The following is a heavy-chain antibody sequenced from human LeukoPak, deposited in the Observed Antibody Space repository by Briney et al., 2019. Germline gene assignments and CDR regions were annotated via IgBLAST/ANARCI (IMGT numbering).Heavy chain of an antibody. CDR1: GFTLSQYW. Sequence: GGSLRLSCAASGFTLSQYWMSWVRQAPGKGLVWVSRINGDVTTTTYADSVRGRFTISRDNAKNTLYLQMNSLRAEDTAIYYCARSDWFDPWGQGTLVTVSS. V-gene: IGHV3-74*01. J-gene: IGHJ5*02. CDR2: INGDVTTT. CDR3: ARSDWFDP.